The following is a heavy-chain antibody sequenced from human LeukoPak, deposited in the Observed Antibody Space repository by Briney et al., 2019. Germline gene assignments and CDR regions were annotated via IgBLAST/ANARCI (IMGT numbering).Heavy chain of an antibody. CDR2: ISSSSSTI. J-gene: IGHJ4*02. D-gene: IGHD3-9*01. V-gene: IGHV3-48*01. CDR3: AEDMRFDWTPYYFDY. CDR1: GFTFSSYS. Sequence: PGGSLRLSCAASGFTFSSYSMNWVRQAPGKGLEWVSYISSSSSTIYYADSVKGRFTISRDNAKNSLYLQMNSLRAEDTAVYYCAEDMRFDWTPYYFDYWGQGTLVTVSS.